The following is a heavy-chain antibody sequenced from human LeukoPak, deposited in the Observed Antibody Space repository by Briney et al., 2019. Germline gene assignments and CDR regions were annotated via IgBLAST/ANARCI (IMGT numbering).Heavy chain of an antibody. CDR2: IYSGGST. CDR3: ARGRVGAFDY. J-gene: IGHJ4*02. Sequence: GGSLRLSCPASGFTVSSNYMSWVRQAPGKGLEWVSVIYSGGSTYYADSVKGRFTISRDNSKNTLYLQMNSLRAEDTAVYYCARGRVGAFDYWGQGTLVTVSS. D-gene: IGHD1-26*01. V-gene: IGHV3-53*01. CDR1: GFTVSSNY.